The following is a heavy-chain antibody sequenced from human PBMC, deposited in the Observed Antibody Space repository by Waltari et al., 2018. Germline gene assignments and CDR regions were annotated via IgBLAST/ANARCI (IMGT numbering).Heavy chain of an antibody. D-gene: IGHD7-27*01. CDR2: YDLEDGET. J-gene: IGHJ5*02. CDR1: GYTITELS. CDR3: VTINWGFRS. Sequence: QVQLVQSGAEVKKPGASVKVSCKVSGYTITELSMHWVRQAPGKGLEWMGGYDLEDGETIYAQNFQGRVTMTEDTSTDTAYMELSSLISDDTAVYYCVTINWGFRSWGQGSLVTVSS. V-gene: IGHV1-24*01.